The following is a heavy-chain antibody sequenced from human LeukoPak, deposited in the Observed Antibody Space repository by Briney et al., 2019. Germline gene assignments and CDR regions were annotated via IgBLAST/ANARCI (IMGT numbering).Heavy chain of an antibody. CDR2: ISSSSSYI. Sequence: GGSLRLSCTASGFSFRSYPMTWVRQAPGKGLEWVSTISSSSSYISYGDSVRGRFTISRDNAENSLYLQMNSLTVEDTAVYYCARDRTLGPTTYFDTFDIWGQGTMVTVSS. CDR1: GFSFRSYP. D-gene: IGHD1-26*01. J-gene: IGHJ3*02. V-gene: IGHV3-21*01. CDR3: ARDRTLGPTTYFDTFDI.